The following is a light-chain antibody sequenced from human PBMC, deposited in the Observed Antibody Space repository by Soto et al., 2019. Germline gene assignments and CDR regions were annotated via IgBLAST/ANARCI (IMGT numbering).Light chain of an antibody. CDR2: DVS. V-gene: IGLV2-14*01. CDR1: SSDLGGYNY. Sequence: QSVLTQPASVSGSPGQSITFSCTGTSSDLGGYNYVSWYQQHPGKAPELVIYDVSTRPSGVSNRFSGSKSGNTASLTISGHQADDEADYYCSSYTTTSTLVFGGGTKVTVL. J-gene: IGLJ2*01. CDR3: SSYTTTSTLV.